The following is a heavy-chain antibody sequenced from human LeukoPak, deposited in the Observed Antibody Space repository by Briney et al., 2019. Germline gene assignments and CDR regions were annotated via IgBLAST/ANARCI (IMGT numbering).Heavy chain of an antibody. CDR2: VYHSGST. CDR3: ARDSGYSYGYVDY. J-gene: IGHJ4*02. V-gene: IGHV4-38-2*02. D-gene: IGHD5-18*01. Sequence: PSETLSLTCTVSGYSISSGYYWGWIRQPPGKGLEWIGSVYHSGSTYYNPSLKSRVTMSVDTSKNQFSLKLSSVTAADTAVYYCARDSGYSYGYVDYWGQGTLVTVSS. CDR1: GYSISSGYY.